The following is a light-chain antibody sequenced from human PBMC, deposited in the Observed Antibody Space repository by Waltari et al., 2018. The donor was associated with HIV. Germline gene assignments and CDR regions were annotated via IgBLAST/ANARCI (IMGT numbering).Light chain of an antibody. Sequence: QSALTQPPSASGAPGQRVTISCTGSRSNIGSNYVYRYQQLPGTAPKLLIYRNNQRPSGVPDRFSGSKSGTSASLAISGLRSEDEADYYCAAWDDSLGGWVFGGGTKLTVL. J-gene: IGLJ3*02. V-gene: IGLV1-47*01. CDR2: RNN. CDR1: RSNIGSNY. CDR3: AAWDDSLGGWV.